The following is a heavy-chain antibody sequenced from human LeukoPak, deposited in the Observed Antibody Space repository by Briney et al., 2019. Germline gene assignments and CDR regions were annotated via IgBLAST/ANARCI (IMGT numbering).Heavy chain of an antibody. D-gene: IGHD3-3*01. CDR3: ASGPDFWSGYAAGDAFDI. J-gene: IGHJ3*02. CDR1: GGTFSSYT. V-gene: IGHV1-69*02. CDR2: IIPILGIA. Sequence: SVKVSCKASGGTFSSYTISWVRQAPGQGLEWMGRIIPILGIANYAQKFQGRVTITADKSTSTAYMELSSLRSEDTAVYYCASGPDFWSGYAAGDAFDIWGQGTMVTVSS.